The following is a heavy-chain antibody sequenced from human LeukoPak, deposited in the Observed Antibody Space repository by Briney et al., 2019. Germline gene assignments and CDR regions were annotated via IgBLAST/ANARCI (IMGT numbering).Heavy chain of an antibody. J-gene: IGHJ4*02. CDR1: GGSISSGSYY. CDR2: IYTSGST. CDR3: ARDLYRGRYYFDY. D-gene: IGHD4-23*01. V-gene: IGHV4-61*02. Sequence: MPSQTLSLTCTVSGGSISSGSYYWSWIRQPAGKGLEWTGRIYTSGSTNYNPSLKSRVTISVDTSKNQFSLKLSSVTAADTAVYYCARDLYRGRYYFDYWGQGTLVTVSS.